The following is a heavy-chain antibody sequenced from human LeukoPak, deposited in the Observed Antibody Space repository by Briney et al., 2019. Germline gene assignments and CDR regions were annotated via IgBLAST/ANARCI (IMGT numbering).Heavy chain of an antibody. CDR3: AKDDLSLWLDY. CDR1: GGSISSYY. V-gene: IGHV4-59*01. Sequence: SETLSLTCTVSGGSISSYYWSWLRQPPGKGLEWIGYIYYSGSTNYNPSLKSRVTISVDTSKNQFSLKLSSVTAADTAVYYCAKDDLSLWLDYWGQGTLVTVSS. D-gene: IGHD2/OR15-2a*01. J-gene: IGHJ4*02. CDR2: IYYSGST.